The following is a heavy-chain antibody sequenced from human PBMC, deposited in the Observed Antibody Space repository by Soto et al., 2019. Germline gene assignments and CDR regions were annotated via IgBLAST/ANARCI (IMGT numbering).Heavy chain of an antibody. CDR3: ASRVEGLYSGNDRYYFDY. Sequence: SETLSLSCTVYGGSISSSTYYWGWIRQPPGKGLEWIGTIYHSGTSYHNPSPKSRVTSSVDTSKNQFSLTLTSVTAADTALYYCASRVEGLYSGNDRYYFDYWGQGTLVTVSS. CDR2: IYHSGTS. V-gene: IGHV4-39*01. CDR1: GGSISSSTYY. D-gene: IGHD5-12*01. J-gene: IGHJ4*02.